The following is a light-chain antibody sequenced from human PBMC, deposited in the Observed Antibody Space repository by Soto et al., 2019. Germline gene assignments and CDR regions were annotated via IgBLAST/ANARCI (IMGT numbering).Light chain of an antibody. J-gene: IGLJ1*01. CDR1: SSNIGAGYD. Sequence: QSVLTQPPSVSGAPGQRVTVSCSGTSSNIGAGYDVHWYQQFPGTAPKLLIYGDXXRPSGVPDRFSGSKSGTSASLAITGLQAEDEADYYCQSYDTRLSAHVFGTGTKVTVL. CDR3: QSYDTRLSAHV. CDR2: GDX. V-gene: IGLV1-40*01.